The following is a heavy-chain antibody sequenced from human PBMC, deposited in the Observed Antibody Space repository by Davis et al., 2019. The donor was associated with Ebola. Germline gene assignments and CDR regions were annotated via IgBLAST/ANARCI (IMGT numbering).Heavy chain of an antibody. CDR1: GYSFTNYT. CDR3: AREDYGDYFRTTWFDP. CDR2: INTNTGNP. D-gene: IGHD4-17*01. Sequence: ASVKVSCKASGYSFTNYTLHWVRQAPGQRLEWMGWINTNTGNPTYAQGFTGRFVFSLDTSVSTAYLQISSLKAEDTAVYYCAREDYGDYFRTTWFDPWGQGTLVTVSS. J-gene: IGHJ5*02. V-gene: IGHV7-4-1*02.